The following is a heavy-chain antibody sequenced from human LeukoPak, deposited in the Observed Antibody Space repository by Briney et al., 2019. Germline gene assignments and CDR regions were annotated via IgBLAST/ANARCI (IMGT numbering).Heavy chain of an antibody. CDR3: TRDHQLGIGIDY. J-gene: IGHJ4*02. V-gene: IGHV3-74*01. Sequence: PGGPLRLSCAASGFTFSSYGMHWVRKAPGKGLEWVPRINPDGRSTTYADSAKGRFTISRDNAKNTLYLQMNSLRAEDTAVYYCTRDHQLGIGIDYWGQGTLVTVSS. CDR2: INPDGRST. CDR1: GFTFSSYG. D-gene: IGHD6-13*01.